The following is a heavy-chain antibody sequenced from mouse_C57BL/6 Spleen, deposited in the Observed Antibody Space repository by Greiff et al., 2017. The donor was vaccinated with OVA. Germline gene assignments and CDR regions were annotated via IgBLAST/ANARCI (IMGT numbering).Heavy chain of an antibody. J-gene: IGHJ4*01. Sequence: EVQGVESGGGLVKPGGSLKLSCAASGFTFSDYGMHWVRQAPEKGLEWVAYISSGSSTIYYADTVKGRFTISRDNAKNTLFLQMTSLRSEDTAMYYCATPYYSNDDLYAMDYWGQGTSVTVSS. V-gene: IGHV5-17*01. CDR1: GFTFSDYG. CDR3: ATPYYSNDDLYAMDY. D-gene: IGHD2-5*01. CDR2: ISSGSSTI.